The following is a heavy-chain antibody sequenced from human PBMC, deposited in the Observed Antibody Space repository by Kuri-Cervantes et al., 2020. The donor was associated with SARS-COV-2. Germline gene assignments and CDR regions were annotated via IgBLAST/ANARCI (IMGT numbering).Heavy chain of an antibody. J-gene: IGHJ3*02. V-gene: IGHV3-30-3*01. Sequence: GESLKISCAASGFTFSSYAMHWVRQAPGKGLEWVAVISYDGSNKYYADSVKGRFTISRDNSKNTLYLQMNSLRADDTAVYYCAREGIVVDADAFDIWGQGTMVTVSS. CDR1: GFTFSSYA. CDR2: ISYDGSNK. D-gene: IGHD2-2*01. CDR3: AREGIVVDADAFDI.